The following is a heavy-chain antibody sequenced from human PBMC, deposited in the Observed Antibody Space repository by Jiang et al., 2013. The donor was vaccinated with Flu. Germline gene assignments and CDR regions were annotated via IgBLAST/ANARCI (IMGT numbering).Heavy chain of an antibody. Sequence: APGQRLEWMGWINAGNGNTKYSQKFQGRVTTTRDTSASTAYMELSSLRSEDTAVYYCARDLSPPGESHLYYFDYWGQGTLVTVSS. V-gene: IGHV1-3*01. D-gene: IGHD3-10*01. CDR2: INAGNGNT. CDR3: ARDLSPPGESHLYYFDY. J-gene: IGHJ4*02.